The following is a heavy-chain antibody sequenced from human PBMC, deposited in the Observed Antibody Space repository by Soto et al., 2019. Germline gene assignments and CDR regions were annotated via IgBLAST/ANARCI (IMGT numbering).Heavy chain of an antibody. CDR2: ISSSGSTI. Sequence: GGSLRLSCAASGFTFSSYEMNWVRQAPGKGLEWVSYISSSGSTIYYADSVKGRFTISRDNAKNSLYLQMNSLRAEDTAVYYCAREYYDFWSGYQAPDYFDYWGQGTLVTVSS. CDR1: GFTFSSYE. J-gene: IGHJ4*02. D-gene: IGHD3-3*01. V-gene: IGHV3-48*03. CDR3: AREYYDFWSGYQAPDYFDY.